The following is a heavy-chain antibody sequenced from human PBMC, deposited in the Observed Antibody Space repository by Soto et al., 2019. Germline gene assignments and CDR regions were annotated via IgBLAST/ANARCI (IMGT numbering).Heavy chain of an antibody. Sequence: PSETLSLTCTVSGGSISSGDYYWSWIRQPPGKGLEWIGYIYYSGSTYYNPSLKSRVTISVDTSKNQFSLKLSSVTATDTAVYYCARASGVITFGGVIVFDYWGQGTLVTVSS. CDR1: GGSISSGDYY. CDR2: IYYSGST. V-gene: IGHV4-30-4*01. CDR3: ARASGVITFGGVIVFDY. D-gene: IGHD3-16*02. J-gene: IGHJ4*02.